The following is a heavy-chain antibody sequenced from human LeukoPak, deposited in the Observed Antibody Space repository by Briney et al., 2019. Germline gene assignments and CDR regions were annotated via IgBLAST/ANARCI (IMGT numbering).Heavy chain of an antibody. CDR2: IYYSGST. D-gene: IGHD7-27*01. V-gene: IGHV4-39*01. Sequence: SETLSLTCAVSGGSISSSSYYWGWIRQPPGKGLEWIGYIYYSGSTYYNPSLKSRVTISVDTSKNQFSLKLSSVTAADTAVYYCARHRPNWGFSHYYYYMDVWGKGTTVTVSS. CDR1: GGSISSSSYY. J-gene: IGHJ6*03. CDR3: ARHRPNWGFSHYYYYMDV.